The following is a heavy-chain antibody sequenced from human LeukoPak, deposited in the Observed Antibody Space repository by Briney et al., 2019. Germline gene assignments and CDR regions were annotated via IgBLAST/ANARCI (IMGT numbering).Heavy chain of an antibody. CDR1: GGSFSGYY. D-gene: IGHD2-2*01. CDR3: ARGGGSTTRRELDY. Sequence: SETLSLTRAVYGGSFSGYYWSWIRQPPGKGLEWIGEINHSGSTNYNPSLKSRVTISVDTSKNQFSLKLSSVTAADTAVYYCARGGGSTTRRELDYWGQGTLVTVSS. V-gene: IGHV4-34*01. J-gene: IGHJ4*02. CDR2: INHSGST.